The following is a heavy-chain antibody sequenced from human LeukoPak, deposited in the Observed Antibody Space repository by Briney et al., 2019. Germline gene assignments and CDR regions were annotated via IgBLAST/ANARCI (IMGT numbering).Heavy chain of an antibody. CDR2: INTNTGNP. J-gene: IGHJ4*02. D-gene: IGHD5-18*01. V-gene: IGHV7-4-1*02. CDR1: GYTFTSYA. CDR3: ARGVGTAMVPHHLFDY. Sequence: GASVKVSCKASGYTFTSYAMNWVRQAPGQGLEWMGWINTNTGNPTYAQGFTGRFVFSLDTSVSTAYLQISSLKAEDTAVYYCARGVGTAMVPHHLFDYWGQGTLVTVSS.